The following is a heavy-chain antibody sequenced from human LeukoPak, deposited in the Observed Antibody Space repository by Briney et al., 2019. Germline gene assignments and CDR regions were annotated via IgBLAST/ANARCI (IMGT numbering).Heavy chain of an antibody. CDR3: ARHDCSTTYCQYFYGMDV. J-gene: IGHJ6*02. V-gene: IGHV4-39*01. D-gene: IGHD2-2*01. Sequence: SETLSLTCTVSGGSISSSSHYWGWIRQAPGKGPEWIGTIYYSGTTYYNPSLKSRVTISVDTSKNQFSLKLTSVAATDTAVYYCARHDCSTTYCQYFYGMDVWGQGATVAVSS. CDR2: IYYSGTT. CDR1: GGSISSSSHY.